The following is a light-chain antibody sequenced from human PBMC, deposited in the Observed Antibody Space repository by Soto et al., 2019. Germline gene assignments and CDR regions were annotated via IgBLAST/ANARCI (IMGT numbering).Light chain of an antibody. J-gene: IGKJ1*01. CDR3: QRYNSYFWT. Sequence: DLQMTQSPSTLSASVGDRVTNTCRASQSISSWLAWYQQKPGKAPKLLIYQASSLQSVVPSRFSGSGSGTQSTLTSSSLQPDDFANYYCQRYNSYFWTFGQGNKVEIK. V-gene: IGKV1-5*03. CDR2: QAS. CDR1: QSISSW.